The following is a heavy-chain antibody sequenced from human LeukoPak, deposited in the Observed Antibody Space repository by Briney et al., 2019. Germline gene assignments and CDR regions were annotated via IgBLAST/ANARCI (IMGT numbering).Heavy chain of an antibody. J-gene: IGHJ6*03. CDR2: ITSSSTYI. Sequence: NPGGSLRLSRAASGFNFYNYALNWLRPAPAKGLAWVSSITSSSTYIHYADSVKGRFTISRDNAKNSLYLQMNSLRAEDTAVYYCARTTSGATFSDYYYYHMDVWGKGTTVTVS. D-gene: IGHD1-26*01. CDR3: ARTTSGATFSDYYYYHMDV. CDR1: GFNFYNYA. V-gene: IGHV3-21*01.